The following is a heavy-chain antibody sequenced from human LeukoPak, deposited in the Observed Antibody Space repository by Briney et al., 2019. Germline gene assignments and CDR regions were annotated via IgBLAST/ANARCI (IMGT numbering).Heavy chain of an antibody. D-gene: IGHD3-10*01. J-gene: IGHJ4*02. CDR3: ARGTGGSGSYYHFDY. Sequence: ASVKVSCKASGYTFTSYGISWMRQAPGQGLEWMGWISAYNGNTNYAQKLQGRVTMTTDTSTSTACMELRSLRSDDTAVYYCARGTGGSGSYYHFDYWGQGTLVTVSS. CDR2: ISAYNGNT. CDR1: GYTFTSYG. V-gene: IGHV1-18*04.